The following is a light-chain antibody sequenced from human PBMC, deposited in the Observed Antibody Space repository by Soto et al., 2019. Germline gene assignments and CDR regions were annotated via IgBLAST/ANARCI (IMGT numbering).Light chain of an antibody. Sequence: AIQLTQSPSSLSASVGDRVTITCRASQGISSAVAWYQQKPGKTSKLLIYDASILESGVPSRFSGSGSGTDFSLTISSLQPEDFATYYCQQFNGYPRSFGQGTKLEIK. CDR1: QGISSA. CDR2: DAS. J-gene: IGKJ2*01. V-gene: IGKV1-13*02. CDR3: QQFNGYPRS.